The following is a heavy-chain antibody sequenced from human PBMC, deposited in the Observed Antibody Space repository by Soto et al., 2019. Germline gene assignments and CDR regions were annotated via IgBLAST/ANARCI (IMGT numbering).Heavy chain of an antibody. V-gene: IGHV3-30*18. D-gene: IGHD3-10*02. Sequence: PGGSLRLSCAASGFTFSSYGMHWVRQAPGKGLEWVAVISYDGSNKYYADSVKGRFTISRDNSKNTLYLQMNSLRAEDTAVYYCAKDVIFGSAPGSWFDPWGQGTLVTVSS. CDR3: AKDVIFGSAPGSWFDP. CDR1: GFTFSSYG. CDR2: ISYDGSNK. J-gene: IGHJ5*02.